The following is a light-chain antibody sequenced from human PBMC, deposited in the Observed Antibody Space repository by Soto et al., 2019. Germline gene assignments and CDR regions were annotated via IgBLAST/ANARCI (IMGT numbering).Light chain of an antibody. Sequence: DIQMTQSPSTLSASVGYRVTITCRASQIISSWLAWYQQKSGKAPKLVIYKASSLESGVPSRFSGSGSGTEFTLTISSLQPDDFATYYCQQYNSYPLTFGQGTKVDIK. V-gene: IGKV1-5*03. CDR3: QQYNSYPLT. CDR1: QIISSW. J-gene: IGKJ1*01. CDR2: KAS.